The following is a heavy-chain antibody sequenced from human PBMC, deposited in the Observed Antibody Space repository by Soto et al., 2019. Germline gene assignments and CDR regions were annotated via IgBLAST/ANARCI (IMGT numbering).Heavy chain of an antibody. CDR1: GYTFYSHS. D-gene: IGHD5-18*01. CDR3: ARCIQGDYYYGMDV. Sequence: QAQLVQSGAEVRKPGASVKVSCKASGYTFYSHSISWVRQAPGQGLEWMGRINADYGNTQYAQKFRGRVTMTTDTSTPTGYMELTNLRSDDTAVYYCARCIQGDYYYGMDVWGQGTTVTVSS. V-gene: IGHV1-18*01. J-gene: IGHJ6*02. CDR2: INADYGNT.